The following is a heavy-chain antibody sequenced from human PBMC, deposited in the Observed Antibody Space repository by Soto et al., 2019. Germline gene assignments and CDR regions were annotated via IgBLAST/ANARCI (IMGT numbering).Heavy chain of an antibody. J-gene: IGHJ4*02. CDR1: GFTFDDYA. CDR2: INWNSGSI. D-gene: IGHD3-16*01. CDR3: AKHGNWLDVYYDV. Sequence: PGGSLRLSCAASGFTFDDYAMHWVRQVPGKGLEWVSGINWNSGSIGYGDSVKGRFTISRDNSKNTLYLHMTNLRAEDTAVYYCAKHGNWLDVYYDVWGQGTPVTVSS. V-gene: IGHV3-9*01.